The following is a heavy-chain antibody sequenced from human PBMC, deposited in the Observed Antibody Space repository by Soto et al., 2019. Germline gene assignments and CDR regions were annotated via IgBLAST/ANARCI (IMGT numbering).Heavy chain of an antibody. D-gene: IGHD5-18*01. CDR3: AKVKGYTYGQYYFDY. Sequence: EVQLLESGGGLVQPGGSLRLSCAASGFTFSSYAMSWVRQAPGKGLEWLSLISGSGHLTYYADSVEGRFTISRDNSKNTLYLQMDSLRADDTAVYYCAKVKGYTYGQYYFDYWGQGTLVTVSS. V-gene: IGHV3-23*01. J-gene: IGHJ4*02. CDR1: GFTFSSYA. CDR2: ISGSGHLT.